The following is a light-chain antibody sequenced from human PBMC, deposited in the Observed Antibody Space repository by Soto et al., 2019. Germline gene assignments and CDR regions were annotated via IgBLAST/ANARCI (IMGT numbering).Light chain of an antibody. CDR2: WAS. V-gene: IGKV4-1*01. J-gene: IGKJ1*01. Sequence: DIVMTQSPDSLAVSLGERATINCKSSQSVLYSSNNKNYLAWYQQKPGQPPKLLIYWASTRESGVPDRVSGSGSGTDFTLTINSLQAEDVAVYYCQQYYSAPLTFGQGTKVEIK. CDR1: QSVLYSSNNKNY. CDR3: QQYYSAPLT.